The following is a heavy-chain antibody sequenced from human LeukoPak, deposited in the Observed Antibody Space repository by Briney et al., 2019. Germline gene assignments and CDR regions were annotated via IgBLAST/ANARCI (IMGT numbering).Heavy chain of an antibody. D-gene: IGHD3-22*01. J-gene: IGHJ4*02. CDR3: AGASYDSSGVH. Sequence: PSETLSLTCTVSGGSISSYYWSWIRQPPGKGLEWIGYIYYSGSTNYNPPLKSRVTISVDTSKNQFSLKLSSATAANTAVYYCAGASYDSSGVHWGQGTLVTVSS. CDR2: IYYSGST. CDR1: GGSISSYY. V-gene: IGHV4-59*01.